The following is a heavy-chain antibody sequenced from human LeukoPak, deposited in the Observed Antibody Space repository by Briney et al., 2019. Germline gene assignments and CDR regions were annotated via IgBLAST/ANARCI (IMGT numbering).Heavy chain of an antibody. J-gene: IGHJ4*02. V-gene: IGHV4-39*01. CDR1: GGSISSSSYY. CDR3: ARHGGDIVSRPFDY. CDR2: IYYSGST. Sequence: PSETLSLTCTVSGGSISSSSYYWGWIRQPPGRGLEWIVSIYYSGSTYYNPSLKSRVTISVDTSKTQFSLKLSSVTAADTAVYYCARHGGDIVSRPFDYWGQGTLVTVSS. D-gene: IGHD5/OR15-5a*01.